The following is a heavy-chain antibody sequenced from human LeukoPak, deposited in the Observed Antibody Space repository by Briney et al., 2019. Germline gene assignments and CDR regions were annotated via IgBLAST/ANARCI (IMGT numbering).Heavy chain of an antibody. V-gene: IGHV3-23*01. CDR2: ISGSGSNT. CDR3: AKSFWDSSGYYLDSFDL. Sequence: GGSLRLSCGASGFTFSNHAMSWVRQAPGKGLEWVSSISGSGSNTYYADSVKGRFTISRDNSKNTLYLQMNILRADDTAVYYCAKSFWDSSGYYLDSFDLWGQGTIGTVSS. J-gene: IGHJ3*01. D-gene: IGHD3-22*01. CDR1: GFTFSNHA.